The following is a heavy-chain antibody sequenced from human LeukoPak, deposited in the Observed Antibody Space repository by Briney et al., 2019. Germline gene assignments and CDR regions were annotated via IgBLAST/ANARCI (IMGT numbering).Heavy chain of an antibody. Sequence: PGGSLRLSCAASGFTFSSYWMHWVRQAPGKGLVWVSRISSDGSSTSYADSVKGRFTISRDNAKNTLFLQMNSLRAEDTAVYYCAREDLGFGELSQSDYWGQGTLVTVSS. J-gene: IGHJ4*02. D-gene: IGHD3-10*01. CDR2: ISSDGSST. CDR3: AREDLGFGELSQSDY. V-gene: IGHV3-74*01. CDR1: GFTFSSYW.